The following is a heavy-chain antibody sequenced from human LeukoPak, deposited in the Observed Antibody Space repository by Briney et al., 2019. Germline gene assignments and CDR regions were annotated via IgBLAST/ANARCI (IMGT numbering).Heavy chain of an antibody. CDR2: ISAYNGNT. D-gene: IGHD2-2*01. J-gene: IGHJ6*03. Sequence: ASVKVSCKASGYTFTGYYMHWVRQAPGQGLEWMGWISAYNGNTNYAQKLQGRVTMTTDTSTSTAYMELRSLRSDDTAVYYCARVVVVPAAIPRTEGYYYYMDVWGKGTTVTISS. V-gene: IGHV1-18*04. CDR1: GYTFTGYY. CDR3: ARVVVVPAAIPRTEGYYYYMDV.